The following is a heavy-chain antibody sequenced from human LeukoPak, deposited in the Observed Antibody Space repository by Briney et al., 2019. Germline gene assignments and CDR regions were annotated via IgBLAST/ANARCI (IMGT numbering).Heavy chain of an antibody. Sequence: PSETLSLTCTVSGYSISSGYYWDWIRQPPGKGLEWIGSIYHSGSTYYNSSVKSRVAISVDTSKNQFSLKLSAVTATDTAVYYCARHRVAVEGFDNWGQGTLVTVSS. J-gene: IGHJ4*02. V-gene: IGHV4-38-2*02. D-gene: IGHD2-15*01. CDR2: IYHSGST. CDR3: ARHRVAVEGFDN. CDR1: GYSISSGYY.